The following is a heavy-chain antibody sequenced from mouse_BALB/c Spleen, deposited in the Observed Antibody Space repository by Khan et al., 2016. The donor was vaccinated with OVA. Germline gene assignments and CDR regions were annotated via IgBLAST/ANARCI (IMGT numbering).Heavy chain of an antibody. V-gene: IGHV1S132*01. CDR2: IFPGTGTT. CDR1: GYTFTSYW. CDR3: ASGDVGNDEFVY. J-gene: IGHJ3*01. Sequence: QVQLQQSGAELVKPGASVKLSCKTSGYTFTSYWIQWVKQRPGQGLGWIGQIFPGTGTTYYHENFKGKATLTVDKSSSTAYLQLSSLTSEDAVVYCCASGDVGNDEFVYWGQGTLVTVSP. D-gene: IGHD2-2*01.